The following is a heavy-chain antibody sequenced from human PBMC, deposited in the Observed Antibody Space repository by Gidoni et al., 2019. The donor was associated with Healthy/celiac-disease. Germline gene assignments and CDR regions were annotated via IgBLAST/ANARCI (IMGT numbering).Heavy chain of an antibody. CDR1: GGSISSSSYY. V-gene: IGHV4-39*01. CDR2: IHYSWST. J-gene: IGHJ4*02. CDR3: ARHTPGGGYCGGDCYPNNYFDY. D-gene: IGHD2-21*02. Sequence: QLQLQESGPGLVKPSETLSLTCTVSGGSISSSSYYWGWIRQPPGKGLEWIGSIHYSWSTYYNPSLKSRVTISVDTSKNQFSLKLSSVTAADTAVYYCARHTPGGGYCGGDCYPNNYFDYWGQGTLVTVSS.